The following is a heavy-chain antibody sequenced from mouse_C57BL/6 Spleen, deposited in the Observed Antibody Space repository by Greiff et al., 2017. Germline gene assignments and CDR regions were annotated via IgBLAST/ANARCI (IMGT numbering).Heavy chain of an antibody. D-gene: IGHD1-1*01. CDR3: ARVAHYYGSSYEYFDV. CDR1: GYSITSGYY. V-gene: IGHV3-6*01. Sequence: VQLQQSGPGLVKPSQSLSLTCSVTGYSITSGYYWNWIRQFPGNKLEWMGYISYDGSNNYNPSLKNRISITRDTSKNQFFLKLNSVTTEDTATYYCARVAHYYGSSYEYFDVWGTGTTVTVSS. CDR2: ISYDGSN. J-gene: IGHJ1*03.